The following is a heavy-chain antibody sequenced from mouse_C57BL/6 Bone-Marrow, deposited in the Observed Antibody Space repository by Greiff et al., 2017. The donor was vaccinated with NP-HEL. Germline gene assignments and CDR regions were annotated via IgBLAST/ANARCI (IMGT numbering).Heavy chain of an antibody. CDR3: ARGRGWLLVY. CDR2: ISYDGSN. CDR1: GYSITSGYY. D-gene: IGHD2-3*01. J-gene: IGHJ2*01. V-gene: IGHV3-6*01. Sequence: DVKLQESGPGLVKPSQSLSLTCSVTGYSITSGYYWNWIRQFPGNKLEWMGYISYDGSNNYNPYLKNRISITRDTSKNQFFLKLNSVTTEDTATYYCARGRGWLLVYWGQGTTLTVSS.